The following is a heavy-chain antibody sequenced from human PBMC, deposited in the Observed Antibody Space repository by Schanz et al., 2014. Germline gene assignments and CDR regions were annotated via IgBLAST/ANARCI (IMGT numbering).Heavy chain of an antibody. CDR1: GFSVSTNY. J-gene: IGHJ3*01. Sequence: EVQLVESGGGLIQPGGSLRLSCAVSGFSVSTNYMSWVRQAPGKGLEWVSSIYINSGSTNYADSVKGRFIISRDSSKNTLFLQMNSLRPEDTALYFCARDEGRDGYNLAFDVWGQGTLVTVSS. V-gene: IGHV3-53*01. D-gene: IGHD5-12*01. CDR3: ARDEGRDGYNLAFDV. CDR2: IYINSGST.